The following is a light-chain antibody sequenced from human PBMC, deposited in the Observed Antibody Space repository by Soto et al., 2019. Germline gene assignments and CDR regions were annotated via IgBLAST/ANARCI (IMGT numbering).Light chain of an antibody. CDR3: QSCDSSLSGSGV. J-gene: IGLJ1*01. V-gene: IGLV1-40*01. CDR1: SSNIGAGYD. Sequence: QSVLTRPPSVSGAPGQRVTISCTGTSSNIGAGYDVHWYQQFPGTAPKLLIYGNRNRPSGVPDRFSGSKSGTSASLAITGLQAEDEATYYCQSCDSSLSGSGVFGTGTKV. CDR2: GNR.